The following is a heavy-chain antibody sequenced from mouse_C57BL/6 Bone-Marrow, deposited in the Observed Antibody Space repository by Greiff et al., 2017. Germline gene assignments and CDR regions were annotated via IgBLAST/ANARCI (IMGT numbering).Heavy chain of an antibody. CDR2: ISDGGSYT. D-gene: IGHD2-12*01. Sequence: EVKVEESGGGLVKPGGSLKLSCAASGFTFSSYAMSWVRQTPEQRLEWVATISDGGSYTYYPDNVKGRFTISRDNAKNNLYLQMSHLKSEDTAMYDCARYSHFDYWGQGTTLTVSS. CDR1: GFTFSSYA. V-gene: IGHV5-4*03. J-gene: IGHJ2*01. CDR3: ARYSHFDY.